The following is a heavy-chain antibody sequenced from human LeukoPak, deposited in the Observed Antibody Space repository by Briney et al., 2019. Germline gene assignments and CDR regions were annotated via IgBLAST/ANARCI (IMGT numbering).Heavy chain of an antibody. CDR2: IYTSGST. Sequence: TSQTLSLTCTVSGGSISSGSDYWSWIRQPAGKGLEWIGRIYTSGSTNYNPSLKSRVTISVDTSKNQFSLKLSSVTAADTAVYYCARVNPYSGSYSADYWGQGTLVTVSS. J-gene: IGHJ4*02. CDR3: ARVNPYSGSYSADY. V-gene: IGHV4-61*02. CDR1: GGSISSGSDY. D-gene: IGHD1-26*01.